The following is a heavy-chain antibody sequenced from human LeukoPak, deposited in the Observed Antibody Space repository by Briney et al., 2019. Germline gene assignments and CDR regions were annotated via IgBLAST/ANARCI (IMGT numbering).Heavy chain of an antibody. V-gene: IGHV3-23*01. CDR1: GFTFSSYG. D-gene: IGHD2-15*01. Sequence: GGSLRLSCAASGFTFSSYGMSWVRQAPGKGLEWASAISGSGGSTYYADSVKGRFTISRDNSKNTLYLQMNSLRAEDTAVYYCAKVGCSGGSCYSYYYYYMDVWGKGTTVTISS. CDR2: ISGSGGST. J-gene: IGHJ6*03. CDR3: AKVGCSGGSCYSYYYYYMDV.